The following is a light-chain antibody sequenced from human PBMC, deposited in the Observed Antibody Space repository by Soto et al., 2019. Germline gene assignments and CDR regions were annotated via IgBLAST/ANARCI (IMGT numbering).Light chain of an antibody. CDR3: QKANSFPLT. V-gene: IGKV1-12*01. Sequence: DIQMTQSTSSVSAAVGDRVTITCRASQGINKWLAWYQQKPGKAPQLLISAASTLRSGVPSRFSGSGSGTDFILTISNLQPEDFATSFCQKANSFPLTFGGGTRVEI. CDR2: AAS. J-gene: IGKJ4*01. CDR1: QGINKW.